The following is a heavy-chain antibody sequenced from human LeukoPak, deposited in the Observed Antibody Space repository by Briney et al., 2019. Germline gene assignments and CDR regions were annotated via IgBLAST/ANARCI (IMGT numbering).Heavy chain of an antibody. D-gene: IGHD6-25*01. CDR1: GFTFSSYA. J-gene: IGHJ6*03. V-gene: IGHV3-23*01. Sequence: GGSLRLSCAASGFTFSSYAMSWVRQARGKGPEWVSTISMDGGRTYYADSVKGRFTVARDTSKNTLYLQMNSLRAEDTAVYYCARKGIGSSRYQNMDVWGKGTTVTVSS. CDR2: ISMDGGRT. CDR3: ARKGIGSSRYQNMDV.